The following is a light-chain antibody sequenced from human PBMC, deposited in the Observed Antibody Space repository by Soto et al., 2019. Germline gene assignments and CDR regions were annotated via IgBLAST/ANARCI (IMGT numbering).Light chain of an antibody. CDR1: QTISNY. CDR3: QQSYSTPHVT. J-gene: IGKJ5*01. V-gene: IGKV1-39*01. Sequence: DIQMPPSQSSLSSSVGERVHITVRASQTISNYLNWYQQKPVKAPTLLIYAASSLQSGVPSRFSGSGSGTDFTLTISSLQPEDFATYYCQQSYSTPHVTFGQGTRREIK. CDR2: AAS.